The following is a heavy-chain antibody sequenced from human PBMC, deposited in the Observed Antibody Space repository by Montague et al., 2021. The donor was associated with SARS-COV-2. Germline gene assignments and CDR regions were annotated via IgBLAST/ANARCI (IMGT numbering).Heavy chain of an antibody. CDR1: GGSISTGSYY. D-gene: IGHD4-11*01. CDR3: VRGGDYTDYGRVDY. J-gene: IGHJ4*02. Sequence: SETLSLTCNFSGGSISTGSYYWGWIRQPPRKGLEWIGSTYYSGDTYYNPSLKSRVTISVDTSKNQFSLRLSSVTAADTAVYYCVRGGDYTDYGRVDYWGQGTLVIVSS. V-gene: IGHV4-39*01. CDR2: TYYSGDT.